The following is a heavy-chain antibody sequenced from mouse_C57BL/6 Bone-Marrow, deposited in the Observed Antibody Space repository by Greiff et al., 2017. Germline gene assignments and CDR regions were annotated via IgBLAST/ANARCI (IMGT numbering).Heavy chain of an antibody. CDR3: ARSPYYDYDVDY. V-gene: IGHV1-54*01. D-gene: IGHD2-4*01. CDR1: GYAFTNYS. Sequence: QVQLKQSGAELVRPGTSVKVSCKASGYAFTNYSIEWVKQRPGQGLEWIGVINPGSGGTNYNEKFKGKATLTADKSSSTAYMQLSRLTSEDAAVYFCARSPYYDYDVDYWGQGTTLTVSS. CDR2: INPGSGGT. J-gene: IGHJ2*01.